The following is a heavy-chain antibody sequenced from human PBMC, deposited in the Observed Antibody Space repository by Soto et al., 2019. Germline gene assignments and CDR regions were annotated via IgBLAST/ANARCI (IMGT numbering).Heavy chain of an antibody. CDR2: IRDRANSNTT. Sequence: EVQLVESGGGLVQPGGSLRLSCAASGFIFSDQYMDWVRQAPGKGLEWVGRIRDRANSNTTEYAASVKGRFTISRDDSKNTLYLQMNSLKTEDTAVYYCARGRSEWPFDHWGQGTLVTVSS. V-gene: IGHV3-72*01. D-gene: IGHD3-3*01. CDR3: ARGRSEWPFDH. CDR1: GFIFSDQY. J-gene: IGHJ4*02.